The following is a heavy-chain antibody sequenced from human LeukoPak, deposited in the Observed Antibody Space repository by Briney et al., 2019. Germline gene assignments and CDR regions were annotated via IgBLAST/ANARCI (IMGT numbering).Heavy chain of an antibody. V-gene: IGHV1-69*01. Sequence: GSSVKVSCKASGGTFSSYAISWVRQAPGQGLEWMGGIIPIFGTANYAQKFQGRVTITADESTSTAYMELSSLRSEDTAVYYCAKGGRCSSTSCWGDYWGQGTLVTVSS. J-gene: IGHJ4*02. CDR3: AKGGRCSSTSCWGDY. CDR1: GGTFSSYA. D-gene: IGHD2-2*01. CDR2: IIPIFGTA.